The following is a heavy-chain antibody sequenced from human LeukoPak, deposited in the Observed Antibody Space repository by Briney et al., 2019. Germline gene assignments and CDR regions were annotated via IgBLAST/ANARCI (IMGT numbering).Heavy chain of an antibody. D-gene: IGHD2-21*02. CDR2: IYYSGST. CDR3: AGEGVTEDAFDI. Sequence: PSETLSLTCTVSGGSISSYYWSWIRQPPGKGLEWIGYIYYSGSTNYNPSLKSRVTISVDTSKNQFSLKLSSVTAADTAVYYYAGEGVTEDAFDIWGQGTMVTVSS. J-gene: IGHJ3*02. V-gene: IGHV4-59*08. CDR1: GGSISSYY.